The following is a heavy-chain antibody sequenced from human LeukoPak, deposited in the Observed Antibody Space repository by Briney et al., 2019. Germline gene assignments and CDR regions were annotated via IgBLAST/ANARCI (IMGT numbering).Heavy chain of an antibody. CDR1: GFTFSSYS. V-gene: IGHV3-21*01. D-gene: IGHD2-2*01. Sequence: IPGGSLRLSCAASGFTFSSYSMTWVRQAPGKGLEWVSSISSTNGYIYYADSVKGRFTISRDNAKNSLYMQMNSLRAEDTAVYYCASPRGYYCSSTSLVCMDVWGKGTTVTVSS. CDR2: ISSTNGYI. J-gene: IGHJ6*04. CDR3: ASPRGYYCSSTSLVCMDV.